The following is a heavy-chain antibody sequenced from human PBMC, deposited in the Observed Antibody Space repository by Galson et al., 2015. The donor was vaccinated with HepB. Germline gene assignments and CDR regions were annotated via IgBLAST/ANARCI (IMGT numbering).Heavy chain of an antibody. D-gene: IGHD6-19*01. Sequence: SLRLSCAASGFTFSSYAMHWVRQAPGKGLEWVAVISYDGSNKYYADSVKGRFTISRDNSKNTLYLQMNSLRAEDTAVYYCAREVTDSSGWYRYVDYWGQGTLVTVSS. CDR3: AREVTDSSGWYRYVDY. V-gene: IGHV3-30-3*01. J-gene: IGHJ4*02. CDR2: ISYDGSNK. CDR1: GFTFSSYA.